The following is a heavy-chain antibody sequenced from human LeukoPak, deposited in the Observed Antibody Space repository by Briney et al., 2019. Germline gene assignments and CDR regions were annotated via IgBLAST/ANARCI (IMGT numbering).Heavy chain of an antibody. D-gene: IGHD2-8*01. CDR2: ISSSGSTI. CDR3: ARGDGGYCTNGVCSTFDY. Sequence: PGGSLRLSCAASGLTFSNYAMMWVRQAPGKGLEWVSYISSSGSTIYYADSVKGRFTISRDNAKNSLYLQMNSLRAEDTAVYYCARGDGGYCTNGVCSTFDYWGQGTLVTVSS. CDR1: GLTFSNYA. V-gene: IGHV3-48*04. J-gene: IGHJ4*02.